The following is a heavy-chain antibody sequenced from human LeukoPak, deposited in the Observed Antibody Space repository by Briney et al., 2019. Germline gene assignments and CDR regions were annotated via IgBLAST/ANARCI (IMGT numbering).Heavy chain of an antibody. CDR3: ARDKAVTTELTQYFHH. Sequence: ASVKVSCKASGYTFTNYGVSWVRQAPGQGLEWMGWISGYNGYTNYAQKFQFRVTMTTDTSTSTAYMELRSLTSDDTAVYYCARDKAVTTELTQYFHHWGQGTLVTVS. D-gene: IGHD4-11*01. CDR2: ISGYNGYT. V-gene: IGHV1-18*01. J-gene: IGHJ1*01. CDR1: GYTFTNYG.